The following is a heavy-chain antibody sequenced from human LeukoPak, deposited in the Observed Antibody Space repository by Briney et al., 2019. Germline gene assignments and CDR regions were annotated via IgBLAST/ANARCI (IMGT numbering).Heavy chain of an antibody. D-gene: IGHD1-26*01. Sequence: ASVKVSCKASGYTFTGYYMHRVRQAPGQGLEWMGWINPNSGGTNYAQKFQGRVTMTRDTSISTAYMELSRLRSDDTAVYYCARTRVGATSRQAWFGFDPWGQGTLVTVSS. V-gene: IGHV1-2*02. CDR2: INPNSGGT. J-gene: IGHJ5*02. CDR1: GYTFTGYY. CDR3: ARTRVGATSRQAWFGFDP.